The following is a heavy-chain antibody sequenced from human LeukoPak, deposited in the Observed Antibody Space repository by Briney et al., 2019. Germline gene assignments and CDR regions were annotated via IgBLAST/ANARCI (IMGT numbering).Heavy chain of an antibody. CDR3: ARDLGPTVTPRGWFDP. V-gene: IGHV4-59*11. D-gene: IGHD4-17*01. Sequence: SETLSLTCNVSGASISPHYWSWIRQPPGKRLEWICYIYHIGTTKYGPSPQRRVTSALETSKNRFSLNISNVTAADTAVYYCARDLGPTVTPRGWFDPWGPGILVTVSS. CDR1: GASISPHY. CDR2: IYHIGTT. J-gene: IGHJ5*02.